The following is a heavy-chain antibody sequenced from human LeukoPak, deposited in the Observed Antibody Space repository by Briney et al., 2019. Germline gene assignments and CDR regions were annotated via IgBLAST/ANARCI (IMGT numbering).Heavy chain of an antibody. CDR3: ASNKPDDFWSGTGDY. D-gene: IGHD3-3*01. CDR2: ISSSSSYI. CDR1: GFTFSSYS. J-gene: IGHJ4*02. Sequence: PGGSLRLSCAASGFTFSSYSMNWVRQAPGKGLEWVSSISSSSSYIYYADSVKGRFTISRDNAKNSLYLQMNSLRAEDTVVYYCASNKPDDFWSGTGDYWGQGTLVTVSS. V-gene: IGHV3-21*01.